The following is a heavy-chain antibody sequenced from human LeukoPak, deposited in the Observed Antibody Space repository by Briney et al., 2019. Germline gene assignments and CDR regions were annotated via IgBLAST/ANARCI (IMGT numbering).Heavy chain of an antibody. D-gene: IGHD3-22*01. CDR1: GGTFSSYA. CDR3: AREDRAYYYDSSGYYFDAFDI. V-gene: IGHV1-69*01. Sequence: GSSVKASCKASGGTFSSYAISWVGQAPGQGLEWMGGIIPIFGTANYAQKFQGRVTITADESTSTAYMELSSLRSEDTAVYYCAREDRAYYYDSSGYYFDAFDIWGQGTMVTVSS. CDR2: IIPIFGTA. J-gene: IGHJ3*02.